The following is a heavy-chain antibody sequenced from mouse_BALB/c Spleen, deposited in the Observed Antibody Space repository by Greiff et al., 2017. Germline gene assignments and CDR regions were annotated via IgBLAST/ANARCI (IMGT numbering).Heavy chain of an antibody. CDR1: GFTFNTYA. V-gene: IGHV10-1*02. Sequence: EVQLVESGGGLVQPKGSLKLSCAASGFTFNTYAMNWVRQAPGKGLEWVARIRSKSNNYATYYADSVKDRFTISRDDSQSMLYLQMNNLKTEDTAMYYCVRQIYYDYDTMGPMDYWGQGTSVTVSS. CDR2: IRSKSNNYAT. CDR3: VRQIYYDYDTMGPMDY. D-gene: IGHD2-4*01. J-gene: IGHJ4*01.